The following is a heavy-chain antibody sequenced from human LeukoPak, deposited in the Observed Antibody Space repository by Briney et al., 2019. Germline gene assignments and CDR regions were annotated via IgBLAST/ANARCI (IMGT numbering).Heavy chain of an antibody. V-gene: IGHV1-69*05. CDR2: IIPIFGTA. CDR1: GGTFSSYA. Sequence: SVKVSXKASGGTFSSYAISWVRQAPGQGLEWMGRIIPIFGTANYAQKFQGRVTITRDESTSTAYMELSSLRSEDTAVYYCARDESYCGGDCYRNWFDPWGQGTLVTVSS. J-gene: IGHJ5*02. D-gene: IGHD2-21*02. CDR3: ARDESYCGGDCYRNWFDP.